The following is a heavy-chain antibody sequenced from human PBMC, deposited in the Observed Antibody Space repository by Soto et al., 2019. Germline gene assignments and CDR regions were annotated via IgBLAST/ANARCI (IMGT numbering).Heavy chain of an antibody. J-gene: IGHJ5*02. V-gene: IGHV4-31*03. CDR2: IYYSGST. CDR1: GGSISSGGYY. CDR3: ARDRLDVWLDP. Sequence: TSETLSLTCTVSGGSISSGGYYWSWIRQHPGKGLEWIGYIYYSGSTYYNPSLKSRVTISVDTSKNQFSLKLSSVTAADTAVYYCARDRLDVWLDPWGQGTLVTVSS.